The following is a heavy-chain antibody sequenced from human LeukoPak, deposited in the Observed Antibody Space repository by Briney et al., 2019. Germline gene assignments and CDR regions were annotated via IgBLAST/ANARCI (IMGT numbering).Heavy chain of an antibody. CDR2: IHTSGRT. CDR3: ARVGGTEPYYYYYMDV. D-gene: IGHD1-14*01. J-gene: IGHJ6*03. CDR1: GGSISSDSYY. Sequence: PSETLSLTCTVSGGSISSDSYYWSWIRQPAGKGLEWIGRIHTSGRTNSNTSLKSRVTLSVDTSKNQFSLKLSSVTAADTAVYYCARVGGTEPYYYYYMDVWGKGTTVTVSS. V-gene: IGHV4-61*02.